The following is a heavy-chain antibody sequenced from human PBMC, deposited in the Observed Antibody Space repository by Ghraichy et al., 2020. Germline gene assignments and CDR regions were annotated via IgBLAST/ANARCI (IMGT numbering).Heavy chain of an antibody. CDR2: IYYSGST. CDR3: AGGLGVAVVSFDY. Sequence: SETLSLTCTVSGGSISSGGYFWSWIRQHPGQGLEWIGYIYYSGSTYYNPSLKSRPTISVDTSKNQFSLKVTSVTAADTAVYYCAGGLGVAVVSFDYWGQGTLVTVSS. D-gene: IGHD6-19*01. CDR1: GGSISSGGYF. V-gene: IGHV4-31*03. J-gene: IGHJ4*02.